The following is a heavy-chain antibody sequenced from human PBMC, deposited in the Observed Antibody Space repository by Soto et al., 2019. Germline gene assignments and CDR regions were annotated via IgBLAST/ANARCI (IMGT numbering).Heavy chain of an antibody. CDR3: ARRAGVMVPFDY. CDR2: IYPSDSDT. V-gene: IGHV5-51*01. D-gene: IGHD3-16*01. CDR1: GYTFTAYW. Sequence: PGESLTISCTPSGYTFTAYWVGWVRQRPGEGLEWMGIIYPSDSDTRYSPSFQGHVMFSVDKSLETAYLEWSSLKTSDTAVYFCARRAGVMVPFDYWGQGTQVTVSS. J-gene: IGHJ4*02.